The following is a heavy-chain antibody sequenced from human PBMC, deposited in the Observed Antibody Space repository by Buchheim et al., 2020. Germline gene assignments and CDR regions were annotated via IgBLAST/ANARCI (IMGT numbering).Heavy chain of an antibody. CDR2: ISSSSSYI. CDR1: GFTFSSYS. J-gene: IGHJ4*02. D-gene: IGHD1-1*01. CDR3: ARGSTGTTLTLGGLDY. V-gene: IGHV3-21*01. Sequence: EVQLVESGGGLVKPGGSLRLSCAASGFTFSSYSMNWVRQAPGKGLEWVSSISSSSSYIYYADSVKGRFTISRDNAKNSLYLQMNSLRAEGTAVYYCARGSTGTTLTLGGLDYWGQGTL.